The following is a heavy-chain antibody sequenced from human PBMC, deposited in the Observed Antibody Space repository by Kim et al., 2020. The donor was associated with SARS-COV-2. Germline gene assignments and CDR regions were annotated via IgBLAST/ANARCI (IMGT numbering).Heavy chain of an antibody. CDR2: ISGGGGSR. D-gene: IGHD5-18*01. CDR1: GFTFNSCA. Sequence: GGSLRLSFAASGFTFNSCAMSWVRQAPGKGLEWVAGISGGGGSRYYADSVKGRFTISRDNSKNTLSLQMNSLRAEDTAVYYCAKEGRGYTYGNDYWGQGTLVTVSS. J-gene: IGHJ4*02. CDR3: AKEGRGYTYGNDY. V-gene: IGHV3-23*01.